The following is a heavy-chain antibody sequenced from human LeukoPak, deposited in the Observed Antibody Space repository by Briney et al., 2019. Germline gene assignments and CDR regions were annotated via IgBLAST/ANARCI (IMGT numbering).Heavy chain of an antibody. J-gene: IGHJ3*02. D-gene: IGHD1-1*01. CDR1: GFTFSNYW. CDR2: VKHDGSEE. V-gene: IGHV3-7*01. CDR3: AKDRYLATYAFDI. Sequence: GGSLRLSCAASGFTFSNYWMSWVRQAPGKGLEWVANVKHDGSEEYYVDSVKGRFTVSRDNAKNSLYLQMNSLRVEDTAVYYCAKDRYLATYAFDIWGQGTMVTVSS.